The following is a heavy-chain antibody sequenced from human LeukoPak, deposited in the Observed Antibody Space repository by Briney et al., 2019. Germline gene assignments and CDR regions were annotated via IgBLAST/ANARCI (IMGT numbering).Heavy chain of an antibody. CDR3: ARGRRGSATTANFDY. D-gene: IGHD1-26*01. J-gene: IGHJ4*02. CDR1: GFTFSSYW. CDR2: INSDGSST. V-gene: IGHV3-74*01. Sequence: PGGSLRLSCAASGFTFSSYWMHWVRQAPGKGLVWVSRINSDGSSTSYADSVKGRFTISRDNAKNTLYLQMNSLRAEDTAVYYCARGRRGSATTANFDYWGQGTLVTVSS.